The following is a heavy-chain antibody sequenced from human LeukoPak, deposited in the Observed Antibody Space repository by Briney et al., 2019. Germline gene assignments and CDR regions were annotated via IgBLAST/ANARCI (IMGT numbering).Heavy chain of an antibody. CDR2: VIPIFSTA. V-gene: IGHV1-69*06. Sequence: GASVKVSCKASGGTFSNYAIGWVRQAPGQGLEWMGGVIPIFSTANYAQKFQGRVTITADRSTSTAYMELRSLRSDDSAVYYCARYTWFGDRKGDGFDIWGQGTMVTVSS. CDR1: GGTFSNYA. D-gene: IGHD3-10*01. J-gene: IGHJ3*02. CDR3: ARYTWFGDRKGDGFDI.